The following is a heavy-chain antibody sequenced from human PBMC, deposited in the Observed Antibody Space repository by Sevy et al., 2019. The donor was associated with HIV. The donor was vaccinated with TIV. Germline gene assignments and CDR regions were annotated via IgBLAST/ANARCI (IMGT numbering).Heavy chain of an antibody. CDR1: GDSVSSIRTS. J-gene: IGHJ6*02. Sequence: SQTLSLTCAISGDSVSSIRTSWNWIRQSPSRGLEWLGRTYYRSKWYNDYATSVKSRITINADTSKNQVSLQLNSMTPEGTAVYYCAERTNDVFYYGMDVWGQGTTVTVSS. V-gene: IGHV6-1*01. CDR2: TYYRSKWYN. CDR3: AERTNDVFYYGMDV.